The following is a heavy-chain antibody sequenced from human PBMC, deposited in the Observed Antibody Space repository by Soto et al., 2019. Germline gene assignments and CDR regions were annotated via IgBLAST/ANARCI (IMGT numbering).Heavy chain of an antibody. CDR1: GGSISSSSYY. CDR2: IYYSGYT. Sequence: PSETLSLTCTVSGGSISSSSYYWGWIRQPPGKGLEWIGSIYYSGYTYYNPPLKSRVTISVDTSKNQFSLQWSSLKASDTAMYYCTRTSAAGKNYYGMDVWGQGTTVTVSS. D-gene: IGHD6-13*01. V-gene: IGHV4-39*07. CDR3: TRTSAAGKNYYGMDV. J-gene: IGHJ6*02.